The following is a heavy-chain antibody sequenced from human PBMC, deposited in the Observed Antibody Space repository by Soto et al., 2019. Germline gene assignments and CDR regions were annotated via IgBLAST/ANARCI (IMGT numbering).Heavy chain of an antibody. V-gene: IGHV4-59*01. D-gene: IGHD1-7*01. CDR3: ARFKTGTTPRVDWYFDL. CDR1: GGSISRYY. J-gene: IGHJ2*01. CDR2: IHDSGIT. Sequence: QVQLQESGPGLVRPSETLSLTCTVSGGSISRYYWSWIRQPPGKGLEWIGYIHDSGITNYNPSLESRVPLSLDTSKYQFSLKLSAVTAAATAVYYCARFKTGTTPRVDWYFDLWGRGTLVTVSS.